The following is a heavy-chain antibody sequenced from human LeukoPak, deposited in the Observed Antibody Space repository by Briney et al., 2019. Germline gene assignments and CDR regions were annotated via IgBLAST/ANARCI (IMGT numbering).Heavy chain of an antibody. V-gene: IGHV3-23*01. D-gene: IGHD5-12*01. CDR1: RFTFSSYA. CDR2: ISDSGDST. J-gene: IGHJ4*02. Sequence: GGSLRLSCAASRFTFSSYAMNWVRQAPGKGLEWVSGISDSGDSTYYADSVKGRFTISRDNAKNSLYLQMNSLRAEDTAVYYCARNGTYSGYDPRRGVDYWGQGTLVTVSS. CDR3: ARNGTYSGYDPRRGVDY.